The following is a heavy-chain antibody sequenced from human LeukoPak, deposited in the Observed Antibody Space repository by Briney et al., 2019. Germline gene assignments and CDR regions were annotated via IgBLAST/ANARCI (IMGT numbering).Heavy chain of an antibody. D-gene: IGHD2-21*02. V-gene: IGHV1-18*01. CDR1: GYTFISYG. Sequence: RASVKVSCKASGYTFISYGISWVRQAPGQGLEWMGWISAYNGNTNYAQKLQGRVTMTTDTSTSTAYMELRSLRSDDTPVYEGAGVADSGYSCGDWWFDPWGQGTLVTVSS. J-gene: IGHJ5*02. CDR2: ISAYNGNT. CDR3: AGVADSGYSCGDWWFDP.